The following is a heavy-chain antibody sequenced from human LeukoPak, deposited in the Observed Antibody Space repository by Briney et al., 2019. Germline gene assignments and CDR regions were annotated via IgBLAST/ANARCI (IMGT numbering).Heavy chain of an antibody. CDR1: GGTFSSYA. V-gene: IGHV1-69*05. CDR3: ASRPFYQYSGYVPGVVFDY. J-gene: IGHJ4*02. CDR2: IIPIFGTA. D-gene: IGHD5-12*01. Sequence: SVKVSCKASGGTFSSYAISWVRQAPGQGLELMGGIIPIFGTANYAQKFQGRVTITTDESTSTAYMELSSLRSEDTAVYYCASRPFYQYSGYVPGVVFDYWGQGTLVTVSS.